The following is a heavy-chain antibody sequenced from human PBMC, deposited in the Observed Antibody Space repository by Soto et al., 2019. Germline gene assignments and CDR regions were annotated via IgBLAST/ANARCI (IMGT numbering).Heavy chain of an antibody. D-gene: IGHD3-9*01. J-gene: IGHJ6*02. CDR1: GYTFTGYY. CDR2: INPTSGGT. Sequence: GPPVKDSCKAAGYTFTGYYRRWGRPDPGQGHEWLGWINPTSGGTNYAQNFQGWVTMTRDTSISTAYMELSRLRSDDTAVYYCAREGGRADYDILTGYYSPMNYYYYYGMDVWGQGTTVTVSS. V-gene: IGHV1-2*04. CDR3: AREGGRADYDILTGYYSPMNYYYYYGMDV.